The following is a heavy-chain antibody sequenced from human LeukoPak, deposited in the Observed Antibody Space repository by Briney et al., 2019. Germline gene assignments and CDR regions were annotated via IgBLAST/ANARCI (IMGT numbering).Heavy chain of an antibody. CDR2: IYYSGST. D-gene: IGHD6-19*01. Sequence: SETLSLTCTVSGGSISSSSYYWGWIRQPPGKGLEWIGSIYYSGSTYYNPSLKSRVTISVDTSKNQFSLKLSSVTAADTAVYYCASAVPGTEYLRHWGQGTLVTVSS. V-gene: IGHV4-39*07. CDR1: GGSISSSSYY. CDR3: ASAVPGTEYLRH. J-gene: IGHJ1*01.